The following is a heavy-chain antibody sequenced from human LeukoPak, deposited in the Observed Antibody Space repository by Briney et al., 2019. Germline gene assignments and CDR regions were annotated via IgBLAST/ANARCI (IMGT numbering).Heavy chain of an antibody. J-gene: IGHJ4*02. V-gene: IGHV1-18*01. D-gene: IGHD3-3*02. CDR1: GYTFTSYG. CDR3: ATDIGPRGGSIRRDY. Sequence: ASVKVSCKASGYTFTSYGISWVRQAPGQGLEWMGWISAYNGNTNYAQKLQGRVTMTEDTSTDTAYMELSSLRSEDTAVYYCATDIGPRGGSIRRDYWGQGTLVTVSS. CDR2: ISAYNGNT.